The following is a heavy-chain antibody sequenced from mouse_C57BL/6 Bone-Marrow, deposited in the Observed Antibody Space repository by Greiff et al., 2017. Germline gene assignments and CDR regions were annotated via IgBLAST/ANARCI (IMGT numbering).Heavy chain of an antibody. Sequence: KVVESGGGLVKPGGSLKLSCAASGFTFSSYTMSWVRQTPEKRLEWVATISGGGGNTYYPDSVKGRFTISRDNAKNSRYLQMSSLRSEDTALYYCARLHYGSSYGFAYGGQGTLVTVSA. CDR2: ISGGGGNT. V-gene: IGHV5-9*04. J-gene: IGHJ3*01. D-gene: IGHD1-1*01. CDR1: GFTFSSYT. CDR3: ARLHYGSSYGFAY.